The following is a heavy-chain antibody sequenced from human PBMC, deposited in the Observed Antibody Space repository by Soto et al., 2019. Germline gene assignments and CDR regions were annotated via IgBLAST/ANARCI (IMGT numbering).Heavy chain of an antibody. D-gene: IGHD2-15*01. CDR2: INPSAGST. CDR3: GMVYCSGGGCYVIYY. V-gene: IGHV1-46*01. Sequence: ASVKVSCKASGYTFTSYYMHWVRQAPGQGLEWMGIINPSAGSTSYAQKFQGRVTMTRDTSTSTVYMELSSLRSEDTAVYYCGMVYCSGGGCYVIYYWGQGTLVTVSS. J-gene: IGHJ4*02. CDR1: GYTFTSYY.